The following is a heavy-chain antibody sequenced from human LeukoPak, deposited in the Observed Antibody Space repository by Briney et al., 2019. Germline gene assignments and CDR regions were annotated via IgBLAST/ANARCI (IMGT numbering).Heavy chain of an antibody. CDR2: ISYSGTT. CDR1: GGSISSSNW. D-gene: IGHD3-3*01. Sequence: SETLSLTCAVSGGSISSSNWWSWVRQPPGKGLEWIGSISYSGTTYYNPSLKSRVTISVDTSKNHFSLKLSSVAATDTAVYYCASGPRRAVGTLWNWGQGTLVTVSS. V-gene: IGHV4-4*02. J-gene: IGHJ4*02. CDR3: ASGPRRAVGTLWN.